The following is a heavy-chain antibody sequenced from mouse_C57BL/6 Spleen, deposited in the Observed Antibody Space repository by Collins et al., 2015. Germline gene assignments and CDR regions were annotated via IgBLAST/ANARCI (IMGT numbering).Heavy chain of an antibody. CDR3: ARSGQLRAQTWFAY. D-gene: IGHD3-2*02. V-gene: IGHV1-82*01. Sequence: QVQLQQSGPELVKPGASVKISCKASGYAFSSSWMNWVNQRPGKGLEWIGRIYPGDGDTNYNGKFKGKATLTADKSSSTAYMQLSSLTSEDSAVYFCARSGQLRAQTWFAYWGQGTLVTVSA. CDR1: GYAFSSSW. CDR2: IYPGDGDT. J-gene: IGHJ3*01.